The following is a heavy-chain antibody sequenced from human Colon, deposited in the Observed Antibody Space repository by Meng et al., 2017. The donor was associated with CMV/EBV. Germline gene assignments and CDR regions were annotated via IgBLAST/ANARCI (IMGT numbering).Heavy chain of an antibody. J-gene: IGHJ6*02. Sequence: GESLKISCAASGFIFSTYGMNWVRRAPGKGLEWVSFINSRGDETHYADSVKGRITIFRDNDKNSLYLQMESLGAEDTAVYYCARDLLGPYSTSFYYYYYGMDVWGQGTTVTVSS. V-gene: IGHV3-21*06. CDR1: GFIFSTYG. CDR3: ARDLLGPYSTSFYYYYYGMDV. CDR2: INSRGDET. D-gene: IGHD6-6*01.